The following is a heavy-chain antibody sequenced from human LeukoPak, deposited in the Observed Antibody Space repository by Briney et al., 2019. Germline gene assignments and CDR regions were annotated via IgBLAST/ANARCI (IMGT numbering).Heavy chain of an antibody. D-gene: IGHD6-13*01. J-gene: IGHJ5*02. Sequence: PGGSLRLSCAASGFTFSSYEMNWVRQAPGKGLEWVSYISSSGSTIYYADSVKGRFTISRDNAKNSLYLQMNSLRAEDTAAYYCARDRMGAAAGTWWFDPWGQGTLVTVSS. V-gene: IGHV3-48*03. CDR2: ISSSGSTI. CDR3: ARDRMGAAAGTWWFDP. CDR1: GFTFSSYE.